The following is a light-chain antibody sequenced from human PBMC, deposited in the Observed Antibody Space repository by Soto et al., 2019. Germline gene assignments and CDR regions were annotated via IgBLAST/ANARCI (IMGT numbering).Light chain of an antibody. CDR2: GAS. Sequence: EIVMTQSPATLSVSPGERATLSCRASQSVSRNLAWYQQKPGQAPSLLIYGASTRATGTPARFSGSGSGTEFTLTISSLQSEDFAVYYCQQYIRWPLTFGGGTKVEIK. CDR1: QSVSRN. V-gene: IGKV3-15*01. J-gene: IGKJ4*01. CDR3: QQYIRWPLT.